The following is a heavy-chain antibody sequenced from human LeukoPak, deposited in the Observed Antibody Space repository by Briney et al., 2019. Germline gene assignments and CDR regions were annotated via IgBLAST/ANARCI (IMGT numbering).Heavy chain of an antibody. CDR1: GXSISSHY. CDR2: IYYSGST. D-gene: IGHD5-18*01. CDR3: ARQKVGEIQRCDS. V-gene: IGHV4-59*08. J-gene: IGHJ4*02. Sequence: SETLSLTCSVSGXSISSHYWSWIRQPPGQGLELIGYIYYSGSTKYNPPLKSRVTISVDTSKNQFSLKLSSVTAADTAVYYCARQKVGEIQRCDSWGQGTLVTVSS.